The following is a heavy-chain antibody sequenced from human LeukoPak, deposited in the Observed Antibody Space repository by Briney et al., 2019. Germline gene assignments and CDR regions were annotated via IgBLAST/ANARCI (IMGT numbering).Heavy chain of an antibody. Sequence: GGSLRLSCAASGFTFSSYAMSWVRQAPGKGLEWVSAISGSGGSTYYADSVKGRFTISRDNSKNTLYLQMNSLRAEDTAVYYCARVGSGYQGGFDYWGRGTLVTVSS. CDR2: ISGSGGST. D-gene: IGHD5-18*01. V-gene: IGHV3-23*01. CDR3: ARVGSGYQGGFDY. CDR1: GFTFSSYA. J-gene: IGHJ4*02.